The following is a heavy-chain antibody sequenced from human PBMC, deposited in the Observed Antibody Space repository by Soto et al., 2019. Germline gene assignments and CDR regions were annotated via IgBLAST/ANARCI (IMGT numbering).Heavy chain of an antibody. CDR3: ARDQIVVVPAVKTAYNWFDP. J-gene: IGHJ5*02. D-gene: IGHD2-2*01. V-gene: IGHV3-48*01. CDR2: ISSSSSTI. Sequence: PGGSLRLSCAASGFTFSSYSMNWVRQAPGKGLEWVSYISSSSSTIYYADSVKGRFTISRDNAKNSLYLQMNSLRAEDTAVYYCARDQIVVVPAVKTAYNWFDPWGQGTLVTVSS. CDR1: GFTFSSYS.